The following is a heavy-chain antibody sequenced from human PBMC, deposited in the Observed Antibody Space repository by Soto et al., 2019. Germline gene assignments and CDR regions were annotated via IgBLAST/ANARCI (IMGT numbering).Heavy chain of an antibody. J-gene: IGHJ4*02. CDR3: ARETGRSGSYDY. Sequence: SETLSLTCTVSGGSISSYYCGWIRQPAGKGLEWIGRIYSSGSTNYNPSLKSRLTMSIDTSKNQFSLKLSSVTAADTAVYFCARETGRSGSYDYWGQGTLVTVSS. D-gene: IGHD6-19*01. CDR2: IYSSGST. V-gene: IGHV4-4*07. CDR1: GGSISSYY.